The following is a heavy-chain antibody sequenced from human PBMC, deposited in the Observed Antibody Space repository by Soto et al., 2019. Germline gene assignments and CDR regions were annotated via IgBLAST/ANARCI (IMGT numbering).Heavy chain of an antibody. D-gene: IGHD4-4*01. V-gene: IGHV3-23*01. CDR2: ITGAGGST. CDR1: GFTLDNYG. J-gene: IGHJ6*02. CDR3: AKGHSDSFGNYEYFGIDV. Sequence: VGSLRLSCAASGFTLDNYGMSWVRQAPGKGLEWIGAITGAGGSTYNADAVKVMFTISRDNSKKTVYLQVDSLRVEDTAAYYCAKGHSDSFGNYEYFGIDVWGQGTTVTVSS.